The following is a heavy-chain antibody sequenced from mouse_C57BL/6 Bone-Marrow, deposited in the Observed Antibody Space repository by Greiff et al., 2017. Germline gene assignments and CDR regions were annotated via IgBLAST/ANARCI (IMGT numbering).Heavy chain of an antibody. D-gene: IGHD6-1*01. Sequence: EVQRVESGGDLVKPGGSLKLSCAASGFTFSSYGMSWVRQTPDKRLEWVATISSGGSYTYYPDSVKGRFTISRDNAKNTLYLQMSSLKSEDTAMYYCASLPLYYYAMDYWGQGTSVTVSS. CDR1: GFTFSSYG. V-gene: IGHV5-6*01. J-gene: IGHJ4*01. CDR2: ISSGGSYT. CDR3: ASLPLYYYAMDY.